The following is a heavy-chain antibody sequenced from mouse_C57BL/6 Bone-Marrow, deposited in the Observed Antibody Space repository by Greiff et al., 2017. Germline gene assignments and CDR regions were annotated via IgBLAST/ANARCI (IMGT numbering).Heavy chain of an antibody. J-gene: IGHJ4*01. Sequence: KESCKASGYTFTSYWMHWVKQRPGRGLEWIGRIDPNSGGTKYNEKFKSKATLTVDKPSSTAYMQLSSLTSEDSAVYYCAKERLLRSYYYAMDYWGQGTSVTVSS. CDR2: IDPNSGGT. V-gene: IGHV1-72*01. D-gene: IGHD1-1*01. CDR1: GYTFTSYW. CDR3: AKERLLRSYYYAMDY.